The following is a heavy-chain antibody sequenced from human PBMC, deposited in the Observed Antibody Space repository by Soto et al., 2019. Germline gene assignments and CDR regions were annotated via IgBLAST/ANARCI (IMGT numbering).Heavy chain of an antibody. CDR2: IAGSGSGA. CDR3: AKDHIVLSWADAFDI. D-gene: IGHD2-8*01. Sequence: PGGSLRLSCAASGFTFSGFAMGWVRQAPGKGLEWVSGIAGSGSGAHYADSVRGRFVISRDNSRNTLYLQMSSLRAEDTAVYYCAKDHIVLSWADAFDIWGQGTMVTVSS. CDR1: GFTFSGFA. V-gene: IGHV3-23*01. J-gene: IGHJ3*02.